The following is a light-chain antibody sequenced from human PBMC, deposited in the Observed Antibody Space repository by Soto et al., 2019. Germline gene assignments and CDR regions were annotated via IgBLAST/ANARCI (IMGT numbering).Light chain of an antibody. V-gene: IGLV1-47*02. CDR2: NNN. CDR1: SSNIGSNY. Sequence: QSVLTQPPSASGTPGQGVTISCSGSSSNIGSNYVYWYQQLPGTAPKLLIYNNNQRPSGVPDRFSASKSGTSASLAIRGLRSDDEADYYCSSWDGSLSGYVFGAGDQGHRP. CDR3: SSWDGSLSGYV. J-gene: IGLJ1*01.